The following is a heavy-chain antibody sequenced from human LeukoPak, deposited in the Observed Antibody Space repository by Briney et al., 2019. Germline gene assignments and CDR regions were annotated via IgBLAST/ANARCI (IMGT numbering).Heavy chain of an antibody. V-gene: IGHV3-33*01. Sequence: PGRSLRLSCAASGFTFSSYGMHWVRQAPGKGLEWVAVIWYDGSNKYYADSVKGRFTISRDNSKNTLYLQMNSLRAEDTAVYYCARDLLPAYSGYDPGDYWGQGTLVTVSS. D-gene: IGHD5-12*01. CDR1: GFTFSSYG. J-gene: IGHJ4*02. CDR3: ARDLLPAYSGYDPGDY. CDR2: IWYDGSNK.